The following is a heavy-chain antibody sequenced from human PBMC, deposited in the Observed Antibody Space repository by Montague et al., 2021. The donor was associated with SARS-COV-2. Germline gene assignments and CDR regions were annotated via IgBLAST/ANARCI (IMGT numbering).Heavy chain of an antibody. D-gene: IGHD2-2*03. Sequence: SETLSLTCTVSGASVRSGNSYWNWIRQPPGKGLEWIGYISYSGSTNYSPSLKSRVTISVDTSKNQLSLKVISATAADTAVYYCARIGYESVGRYYIYPDWGQGTLVTVSS. CDR2: ISYSGST. CDR3: ARIGYESVGRYYIYPD. J-gene: IGHJ1*01. CDR1: GASVRSGNSY. V-gene: IGHV4-61*01.